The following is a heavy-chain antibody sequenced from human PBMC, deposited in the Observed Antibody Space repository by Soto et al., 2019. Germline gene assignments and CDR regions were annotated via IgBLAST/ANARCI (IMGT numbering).Heavy chain of an antibody. CDR3: ARGGIAARPRNWFDP. CDR2: IYYSGST. J-gene: IGHJ5*02. V-gene: IGHV4-30-4*01. Sequence: PSETLSLTCTVSGGSMSRGDYYWSWIRQPPGKGLEWIGYIYYSGSTYYNPDTSKNQFSLQLNSVTPEDTAVYYCARGGIAARPRNWFDPWGQGTLVTVSS. CDR1: GGSMSRGDYY. D-gene: IGHD6-6*01.